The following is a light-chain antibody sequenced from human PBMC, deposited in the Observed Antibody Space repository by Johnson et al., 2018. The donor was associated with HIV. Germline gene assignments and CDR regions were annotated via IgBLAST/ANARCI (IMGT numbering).Light chain of an antibody. CDR1: SSNIENNY. CDR3: GTWDSSLSSYV. Sequence: QSVLTQPPSVSAAPGQKVTISCSGSSSNIENNYVYWYQQLPGTAPKLLIYEDNRRPSGTPDRFSGSKSGTSATLGITGLQTGDEADYYCGTWDSSLSSYVFGTGTKVTVL. CDR2: EDN. V-gene: IGLV1-51*02. J-gene: IGLJ1*01.